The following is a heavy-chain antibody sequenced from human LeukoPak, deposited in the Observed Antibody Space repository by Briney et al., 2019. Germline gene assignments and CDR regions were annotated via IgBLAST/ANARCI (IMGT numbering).Heavy chain of an antibody. J-gene: IGHJ3*02. D-gene: IGHD5-12*01. CDR2: IKQDGSEK. CDR1: GFTFSSYA. CDR3: ARDDVALPAGVDAFDI. V-gene: IGHV3-7*01. Sequence: GGSLRLSCAASGFTFSSYAMSWVRQAPGKGLEWVANIKQDGSEKYYVDSVKGRFTISRDNAKNTLYPQMNSLRAEDTAVYYCARDDVALPAGVDAFDIWGQGTMVTVSS.